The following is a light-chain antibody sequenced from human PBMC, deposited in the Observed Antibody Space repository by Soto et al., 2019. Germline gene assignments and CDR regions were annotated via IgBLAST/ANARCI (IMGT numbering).Light chain of an antibody. CDR1: EHIKHY. Sequence: DIQITRAPPYLSASAVAIVTITCQASEHIKHYLNWYQQKPGKAPKLLIYAASSLQSGVPSRFSGSGSGTDFTLTISSLQPEAFATYYSQQSYSTPRKLGQGTKVDIK. CDR3: QQSYSTPRK. V-gene: IGKV1-39*01. CDR2: AAS. J-gene: IGKJ1*01.